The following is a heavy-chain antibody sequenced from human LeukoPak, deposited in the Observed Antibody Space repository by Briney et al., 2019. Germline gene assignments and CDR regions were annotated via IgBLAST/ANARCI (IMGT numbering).Heavy chain of an antibody. CDR3: AKDPTDFDSSGQTYFDY. V-gene: IGHV3-23*01. CDR1: GFTFSSCA. D-gene: IGHD3-22*01. Sequence: PGGSLRLSCAASGFTFSSCAMNWVRQAPGKGLEWVSGISGSGGITHYADSVRGRFTISRDNSKNTQYLQMNSLRAEDTAVYYCAKDPTDFDSSGQTYFDYWGQEVWSPSPQ. CDR2: ISGSGGIT. J-gene: IGHJ4*01.